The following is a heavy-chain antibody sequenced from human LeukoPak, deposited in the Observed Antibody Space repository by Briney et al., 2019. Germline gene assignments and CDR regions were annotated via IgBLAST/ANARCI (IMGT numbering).Heavy chain of an antibody. V-gene: IGHV4-59*01. CDR3: ATPEYSSSWYWFDP. CDR2: IYYSGST. Sequence: SETLSLTCTVSGGSISSYYWSWIRQPPGKGLEWIGYIYYSGSTNYNPSLKSRVTISVDTSKNQFSLKLSSVTAADTAVYYCATPEYSSSWYWFDPWGQGTLVTVSS. J-gene: IGHJ5*02. D-gene: IGHD6-13*01. CDR1: GGSISSYY.